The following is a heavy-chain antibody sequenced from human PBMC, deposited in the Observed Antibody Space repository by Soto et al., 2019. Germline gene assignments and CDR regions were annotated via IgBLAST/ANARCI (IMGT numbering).Heavy chain of an antibody. CDR3: ARLDPSRYSSSWNH. CDR2: IYYSGST. CDR1: GGSISNYY. J-gene: IGHJ5*02. D-gene: IGHD6-13*01. Sequence: QVQLQESGPGLVKPSETLSLTCAVSGGSISNYYWSWIRQPPGKGLEWIGYIYYSGSTNYNPSLKSRVTISVDTSKNQFSLKLSSVTAADTAVYYCARLDPSRYSSSWNHWGQGTLVTVSS. V-gene: IGHV4-59*01.